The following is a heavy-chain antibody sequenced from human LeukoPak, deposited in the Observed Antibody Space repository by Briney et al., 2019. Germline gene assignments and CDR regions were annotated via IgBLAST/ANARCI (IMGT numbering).Heavy chain of an antibody. CDR3: AKESKSNYYQYYGMDV. CDR1: GFAFSNYA. Sequence: GGSLRLSCAASGFAFSNYAMNWVRQAPGKGTQWVSGISGSGGSTYYADSVKGRFTISRDNSKNTLYLQMNSLRAEDTAVYYCAKESKSNYYQYYGMDVWGQGTTVTVSS. V-gene: IGHV3-23*01. J-gene: IGHJ6*02. CDR2: ISGSGGST.